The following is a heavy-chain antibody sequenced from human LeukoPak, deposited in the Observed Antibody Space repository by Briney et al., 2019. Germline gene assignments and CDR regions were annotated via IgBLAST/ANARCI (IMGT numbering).Heavy chain of an antibody. J-gene: IGHJ4*02. CDR1: GFSVSTSGMC. Sequence: ESGPALVKPTQTLTLTCTFSGFSVSTSGMCVSWIRQPPGKALEWLARIDWDDDKYYSTSLKTRLTISKDTSKNQVVLTMTNMDPVDTATYYCARIDYCDRGTKFDYWGQGTLVTVSS. V-gene: IGHV2-70*11. D-gene: IGHD4-17*01. CDR2: IDWDDDK. CDR3: ARIDYCDRGTKFDY.